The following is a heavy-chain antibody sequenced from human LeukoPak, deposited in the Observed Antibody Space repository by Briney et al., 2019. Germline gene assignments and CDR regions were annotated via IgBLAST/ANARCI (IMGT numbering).Heavy chain of an antibody. V-gene: IGHV4-30-2*01. Sequence: SSETLSLTCTVSGGSISSGGYYWSWIRQPPGKGLEWIGYIYHSGSTYYNPSLKSRVTISVDRSKNQFSLKLSSVTAADTAVYYCARGIAGTTVRAENWFDPWGQGTLVTVSS. D-gene: IGHD1-1*01. CDR1: GGSISSGGYY. J-gene: IGHJ5*02. CDR2: IYHSGST. CDR3: ARGIAGTTVRAENWFDP.